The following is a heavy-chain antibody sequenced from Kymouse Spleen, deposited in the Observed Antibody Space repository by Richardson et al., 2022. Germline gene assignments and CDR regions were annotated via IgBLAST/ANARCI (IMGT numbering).Heavy chain of an antibody. Sequence: QLQLQESGPGLVKPSETLSLTCTVSGGSISSSSYYWGWIRQPPGKGLEWIGSIYYSGSTYYNPSLKSRVTISVDTSKNQFSLKLSSVTAADTAVYYCARQYSSSSGGPTTTTVWTSGAKGPRSPSPQ. CDR2: IYYSGST. CDR3: ARQYSSSSGGPTTTTVWTS. CDR1: GGSISSSSYY. D-gene: IGHD6-6*01. V-gene: IGHV4-39*01. J-gene: IGHJ6*02.